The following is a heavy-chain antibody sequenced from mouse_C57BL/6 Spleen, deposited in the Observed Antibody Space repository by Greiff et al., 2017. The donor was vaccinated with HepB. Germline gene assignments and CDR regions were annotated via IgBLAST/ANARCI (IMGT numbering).Heavy chain of an antibody. CDR3: ATTAVYAMDY. CDR2: IDPSDSYT. V-gene: IGHV1-50*01. CDR1: GYTFTSYW. D-gene: IGHD1-1*01. J-gene: IGHJ4*01. Sequence: QVQLQQSGAELVKPGASVKLSCKASGYTFTSYWMQWVKQRPGQGLEWIGEIDPSDSYTNYNQKFKGKATLTVDTSSSTAYMQLSSLTSEDSAVYYCATTAVYAMDYWGQGTSVTVSS.